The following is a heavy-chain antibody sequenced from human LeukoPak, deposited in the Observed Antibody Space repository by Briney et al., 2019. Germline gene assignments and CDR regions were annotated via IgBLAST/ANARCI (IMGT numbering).Heavy chain of an antibody. CDR2: IYYSGST. D-gene: IGHD6-19*01. V-gene: IGHV4-39*01. Sequence: PSETLSLTCTVSGGSISSYYWGWIRQPPGKGLEWIGSIYYSGSTYYNPSLKSRVTISVDTSKNQFSLKLSSVTAADTAIYYCARHDMGVAVAGSFDCWGQGTVVTVSS. CDR3: ARHDMGVAVAGSFDC. J-gene: IGHJ4*02. CDR1: GGSISSYY.